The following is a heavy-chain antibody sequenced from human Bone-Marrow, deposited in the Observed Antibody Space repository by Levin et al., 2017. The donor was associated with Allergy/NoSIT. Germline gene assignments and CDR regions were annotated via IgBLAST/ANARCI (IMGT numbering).Heavy chain of an antibody. CDR3: ARDPEAFDI. V-gene: IGHV3-21*01. Sequence: ASVKVSCAASGFTFSDYSMNWVRQAPGKGLEWVSSISSRTTYIYYADSVKGRFTISRDNAENSLYLQMNSLRVEDTAVYYCARDPEAFDIWGQGTMVTVSS. J-gene: IGHJ3*02. CDR2: ISSRTTYI. CDR1: GFTFSDYS. D-gene: IGHD1-14*01.